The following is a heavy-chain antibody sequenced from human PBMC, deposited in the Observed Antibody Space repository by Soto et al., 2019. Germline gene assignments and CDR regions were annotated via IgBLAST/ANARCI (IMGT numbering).Heavy chain of an antibody. D-gene: IGHD2-2*01. CDR3: ANGVVRPHICSSTSCYYWYFDL. CDR2: ISGSGGST. CDR1: GFTFSSYA. Sequence: EVQLLESGGGLVQPGGSLRLSCAASGFTFSSYAMSWVRQAPGKGLEWVSAISGSGGSTYYADSVKRRFTISRDNSKNTLYLQMNSLRAEDTAVYYCANGVVRPHICSSTSCYYWYFDLWGPGNLVTGSS. V-gene: IGHV3-23*01. J-gene: IGHJ2*01.